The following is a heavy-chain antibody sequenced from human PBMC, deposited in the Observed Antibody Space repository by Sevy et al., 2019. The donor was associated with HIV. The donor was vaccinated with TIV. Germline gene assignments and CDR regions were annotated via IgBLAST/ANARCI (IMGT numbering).Heavy chain of an antibody. Sequence: ASVKVSCKASGYTFTSYGISWVRQAPGQGLEGMGWISAYNGNTNYAQKLQGRVTMTTDTSTSTAYMELRSLRSDDTAVYYCARSTVTLYYFDYWGQGTLVTVSS. D-gene: IGHD4-4*01. J-gene: IGHJ4*02. CDR1: GYTFTSYG. V-gene: IGHV1-18*01. CDR2: ISAYNGNT. CDR3: ARSTVTLYYFDY.